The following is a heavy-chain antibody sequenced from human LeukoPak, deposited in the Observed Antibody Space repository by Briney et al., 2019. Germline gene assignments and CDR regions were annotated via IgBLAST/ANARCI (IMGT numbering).Heavy chain of an antibody. J-gene: IGHJ4*02. CDR1: GFTVSSNY. CDR3: AKDLLYGDYVLDY. CDR2: IYSGGST. V-gene: IGHV3-53*01. D-gene: IGHD4-17*01. Sequence: GGSLRLSCAASGFTVSSNYMSWVRQAPGKGLEWVSVIYSGGSTYYADSVKGRFAISRDNSKNTLYLQMNSLRAEDTAVYYCAKDLLYGDYVLDYWGQGTLVTVSS.